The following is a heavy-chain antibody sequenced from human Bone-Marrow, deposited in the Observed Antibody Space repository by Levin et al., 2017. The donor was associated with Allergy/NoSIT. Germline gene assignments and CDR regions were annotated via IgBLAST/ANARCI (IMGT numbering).Heavy chain of an antibody. CDR2: IIPAFGST. D-gene: IGHD3-10*01. CDR3: ARARDGYYGSGSFDF. J-gene: IGHJ4*02. V-gene: IGHV1-69*13. CDR1: GGRFSNYA. Sequence: ASVKVSCKASGGRFSNYAISWVRQAPGQGLEWMGGIIPAFGSTNYAQKFQGRVTINADESTSTAYMELRSLKSEDTAVYYCARARDGYYGSGSFDFWGQGTLLTVSS.